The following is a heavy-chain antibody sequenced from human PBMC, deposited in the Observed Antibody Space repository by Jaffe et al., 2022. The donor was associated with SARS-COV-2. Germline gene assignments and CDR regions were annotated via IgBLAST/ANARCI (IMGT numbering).Heavy chain of an antibody. Sequence: QVQLVESGGGVVQPGRSLRLSCAASGFTFSSYAMHWVRQAPGKGLEWVAVISYDGSNKYYADSVKGRFTISRDNSKNTLYLQMNSLRAEDTAVYYCARGGGLFWPFYYYYMDVWGKGTTVTVSS. CDR2: ISYDGSNK. CDR1: GFTFSSYA. V-gene: IGHV3-30*04. CDR3: ARGGGLFWPFYYYYMDV. J-gene: IGHJ6*03. D-gene: IGHD3-3*01.